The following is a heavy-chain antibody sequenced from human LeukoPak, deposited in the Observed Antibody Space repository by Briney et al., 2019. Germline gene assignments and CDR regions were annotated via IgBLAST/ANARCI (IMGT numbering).Heavy chain of an antibody. D-gene: IGHD5-24*01. Sequence: GGSLRLSCAASGFTFSHSYMHWVRQAPGKGLVWVSRIDNDGGTGYADSVKGRFTITRDNAKNTVFLQMSSLRAEDTALYYCARDLNYNLDFWGQGTLVTVSS. CDR2: IDNDGGT. J-gene: IGHJ4*02. CDR1: GFTFSHSY. CDR3: ARDLNYNLDF. V-gene: IGHV3-74*01.